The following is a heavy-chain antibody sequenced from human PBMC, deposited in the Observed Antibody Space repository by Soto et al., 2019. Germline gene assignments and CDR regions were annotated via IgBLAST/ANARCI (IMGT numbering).Heavy chain of an antibody. Sequence: EVPLVESGGALVQPGGSLRLSCAASGFSVTTYYMSWVRQAPGKGLEWVSVIYSGGETTYYADSVKGRFSISRDNSKNTLYLQMNSLRAEDTAVYYCARDLSQYWYFDLWGRGTLVTVSS. J-gene: IGHJ2*01. CDR1: GFSVTTYY. CDR3: ARDLSQYWYFDL. CDR2: IYSGGETT. V-gene: IGHV3-66*01.